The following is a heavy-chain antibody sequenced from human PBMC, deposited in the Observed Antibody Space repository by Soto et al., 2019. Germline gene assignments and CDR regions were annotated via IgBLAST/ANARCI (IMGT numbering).Heavy chain of an antibody. J-gene: IGHJ4*02. Sequence: LRLSCAASGFTFSNYAMGWVRQAPGKGLEWVSAIGGGGGGPHYADSVKGRFTISRDNSKNTLYLHLNSLRADDTAVYYCAKIAEAVAGTVYGYWGQGSLVTVSS. CDR2: IGGGGGGP. CDR3: AKIAEAVAGTVYGY. D-gene: IGHD6-19*01. CDR1: GFTFSNYA. V-gene: IGHV3-23*01.